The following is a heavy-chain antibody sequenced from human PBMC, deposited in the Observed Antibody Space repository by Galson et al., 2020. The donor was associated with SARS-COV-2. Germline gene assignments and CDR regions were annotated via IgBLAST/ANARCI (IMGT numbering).Heavy chain of an antibody. V-gene: IGHV5-51*01. D-gene: IGHD1-1*01. CDR2: IYPGDSDT. J-gene: IGHJ4*02. Sequence: GESLKISCKGSGYSFTSYWIGWVRQMPGKGLEWMGIIYPGDSDTRYSPSFQGQVTIPADKSISTAYLQWGSLKAADTAMYYCASPGGYNWGDGWGGGFGYWGQGTLVTVSS. CDR1: GYSFTSYW. CDR3: ASPGGYNWGDGWGGGFGY.